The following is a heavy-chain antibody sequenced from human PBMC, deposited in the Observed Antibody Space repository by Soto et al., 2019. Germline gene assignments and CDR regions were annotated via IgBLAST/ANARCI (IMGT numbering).Heavy chain of an antibody. CDR1: GDSFNDYY. CDR3: ARESGGATATLDYYCFYMDV. CDR2: INPNGGVT. V-gene: IGHV1-2*04. D-gene: IGHD5-12*01. J-gene: IGHJ6*03. Sequence: QVQLVQSGAEVRKPGASVTVSCRSSGDSFNDYYLHWVRQAPGQGFGWMGWINPNGGVTKYAQKFQGWVSMTRDTSIRTVYMQLSRLRSDDTAVYYCARESGGATATLDYYCFYMDVWGTGTTVTVSS.